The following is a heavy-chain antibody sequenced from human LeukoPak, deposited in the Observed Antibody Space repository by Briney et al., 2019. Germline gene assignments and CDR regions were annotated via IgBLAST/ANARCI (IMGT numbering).Heavy chain of an antibody. J-gene: IGHJ4*02. CDR3: ARGADEMATTDY. V-gene: IGHV4-34*01. D-gene: IGHD5-24*01. CDR1: GGSFSGYY. CDR2: INHSGST. Sequence: SETLSLTCAVYGGSFSGYYWSWIRQPPGKGLEWIGEINHSGSTNYNPSLKSRVTISVDTSKNQLSLKLSSVTAADTAVYYCARGADEMATTDYWGQGTLVTVSS.